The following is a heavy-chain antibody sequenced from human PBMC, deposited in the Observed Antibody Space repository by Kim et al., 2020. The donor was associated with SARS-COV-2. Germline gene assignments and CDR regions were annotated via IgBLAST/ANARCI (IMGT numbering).Heavy chain of an antibody. D-gene: IGHD3-10*01. V-gene: IGHV3-21*01. Sequence: GGSLRLSCAASGFSFSSYTMLWVRQAPGKGLEWMSFISFDRSFNYYVDSVKGRFTISRDNARATLYLQMNSLSAEDTAVYYCARVRIGGRGAFDDWGQGT. CDR3: ARVRIGGRGAFDD. J-gene: IGHJ3*01. CDR2: ISFDRSFN. CDR1: GFSFSSYT.